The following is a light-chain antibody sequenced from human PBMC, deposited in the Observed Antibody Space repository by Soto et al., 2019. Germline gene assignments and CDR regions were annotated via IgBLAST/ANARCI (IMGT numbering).Light chain of an antibody. CDR3: QQYGSSLST. V-gene: IGKV3-20*01. J-gene: IGKJ1*01. CDR2: ATS. Sequence: SAGTLGLYPGERAARSGRVSQSVSSRYLAWYQQKSGQAPRLLIYATSSRATDIPDRFIGYGSGTDFTLTISGLQPEDFAVYYCQQYGSSLSTFGQGTQVDIK. CDR1: QSVSSRY.